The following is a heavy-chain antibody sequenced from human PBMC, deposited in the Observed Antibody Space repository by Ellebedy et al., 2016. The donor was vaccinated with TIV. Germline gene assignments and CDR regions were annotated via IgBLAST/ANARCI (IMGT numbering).Heavy chain of an antibody. V-gene: IGHV5-10-1*01. CDR2: IDPSDSYI. J-gene: IGHJ4*02. CDR3: ARRQYSSDFKGDYFDY. D-gene: IGHD6-25*01. Sequence: GGSLRLSXKGSGYSFTNYWITWVRQMPGKGLEYMGLIDPSDSYIDYSPSFQGHVSISVDKSTSTAYLQWSSLQASDTAMYYCARRQYSSDFKGDYFDYWGQGTLVTVSS. CDR1: GYSFTNYW.